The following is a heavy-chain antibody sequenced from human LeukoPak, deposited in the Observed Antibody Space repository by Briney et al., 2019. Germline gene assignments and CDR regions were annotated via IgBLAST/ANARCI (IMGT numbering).Heavy chain of an antibody. Sequence: SETLSLTCAVYGGSFSGYYWSWIRQPPGKGLEWIGEINHSGSTNYNPSLKSRVTISVDTSKNQFSLKLSSVTAAGTAVYYCARGLIAAAAIDYWGQGTLVTVSS. CDR1: GGSFSGYY. CDR3: ARGLIAAAAIDY. CDR2: INHSGST. V-gene: IGHV4-34*01. J-gene: IGHJ4*02. D-gene: IGHD6-13*01.